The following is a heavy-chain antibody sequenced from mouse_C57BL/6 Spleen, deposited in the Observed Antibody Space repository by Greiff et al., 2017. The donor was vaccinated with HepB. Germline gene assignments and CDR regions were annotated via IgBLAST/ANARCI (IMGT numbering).Heavy chain of an antibody. Sequence: QVQLQQPGAELVKPGASVKMSCKASGYTFTSYWITWVKQRPGQGLEWIGDIYPGSGSTNYNEKFKSKATLTVDTSSSTAYMQLSSLTSEDSAVYYCARHGSRESYAMDYWGQGTSVTVSS. CDR2: IYPGSGST. V-gene: IGHV1-55*01. J-gene: IGHJ4*01. CDR1: GYTFTSYW. D-gene: IGHD1-1*01. CDR3: ARHGSRESYAMDY.